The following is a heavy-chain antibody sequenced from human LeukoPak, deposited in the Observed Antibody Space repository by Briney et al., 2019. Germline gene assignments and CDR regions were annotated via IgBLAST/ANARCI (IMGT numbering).Heavy chain of an antibody. J-gene: IGHJ6*03. CDR1: GYSFTSYW. V-gene: IGHV3-48*01. D-gene: IGHD3-16*01. Sequence: GESLKISCKGSGYSFTSYWIGWVRQAPGKGLEWVSYISVSSNTIYYADSVKGRFTISRDNAKNSLYLQMNSLRVEDTAVFYCARDYGFGGNYMDVWGKGTTVTVSS. CDR3: ARDYGFGGNYMDV. CDR2: ISVSSNTI.